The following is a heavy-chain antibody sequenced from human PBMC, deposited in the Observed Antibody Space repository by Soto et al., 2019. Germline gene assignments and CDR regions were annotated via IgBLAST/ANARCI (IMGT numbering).Heavy chain of an antibody. CDR2: IYYSGST. V-gene: IGHV4-59*01. Sequence: TLSLTCTVSGGSISSYYWSWIRQPPGKGLEWIGYIYYSGSTNYNPSLKSRVTISVDTSKNQFSLKLSSVTTADTAVYYCAREAHYDILTGSNNWFDPWGQGTLVTVSS. J-gene: IGHJ5*02. CDR3: AREAHYDILTGSNNWFDP. CDR1: GGSISSYY. D-gene: IGHD3-9*01.